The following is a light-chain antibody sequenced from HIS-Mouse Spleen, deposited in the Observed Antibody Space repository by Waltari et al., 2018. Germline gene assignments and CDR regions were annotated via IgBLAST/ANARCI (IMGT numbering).Light chain of an antibody. CDR1: PSVVYSSNNKKH. CDR2: RAS. CDR3: QQYYSTPWT. Sequence: DIVMTQSPDSLAVSLGARATINCDSSPSVVYSSNNKKHFAFYQQKPGQPPTLLIYRASTRVSGVPDRFSGSGSGTDFTLPISSLQAEDVAVYYCQQYYSTPWTFGQGTKVEIK. V-gene: IGKV4-1*01. J-gene: IGKJ1*01.